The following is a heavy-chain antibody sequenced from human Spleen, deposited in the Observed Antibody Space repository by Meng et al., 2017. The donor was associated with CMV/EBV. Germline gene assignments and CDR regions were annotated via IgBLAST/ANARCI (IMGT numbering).Heavy chain of an antibody. J-gene: IGHJ6*02. CDR1: GFTFDDYA. V-gene: IGHV3-9*01. CDR2: VSWNSGTV. Sequence: SLKISCAASGFTFDDYAMHWVRQAPGKGLEWVSGVSWNSGTVTYAGSVKGRFTISRDNAKNSLYLQMNSLRAEDTALYYCAKDTRYCYYYGMDVWGQGTTVTVSS. CDR3: AKDTRYCYYYGMDV.